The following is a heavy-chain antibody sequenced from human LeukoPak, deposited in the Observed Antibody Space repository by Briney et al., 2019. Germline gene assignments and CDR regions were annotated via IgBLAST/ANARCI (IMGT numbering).Heavy chain of an antibody. V-gene: IGHV3-74*01. CDR2: INSEGSST. CDR1: GLSFSNYW. D-gene: IGHD4-11*01. CDR3: AKGGSKAPDY. J-gene: IGHJ4*02. Sequence: PGGSLRLSCAAPGLSFSNYWMHWVRQAPGKGLVWVSRINSEGSSTSYADSVKGRFTISRDNAKNTLYLQMNSLRAEDTAVYYCAKGGSKAPDYWGQGTLVTVSS.